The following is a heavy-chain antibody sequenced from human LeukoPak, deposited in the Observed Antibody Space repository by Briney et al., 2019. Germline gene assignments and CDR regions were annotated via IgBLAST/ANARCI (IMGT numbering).Heavy chain of an antibody. V-gene: IGHV3-20*04. CDR3: ARGVVVTATAAFDY. CDR1: GFTFSSYA. D-gene: IGHD2-21*02. CDR2: INWNGGST. Sequence: GGSLRLSCAASGFTFSSYAMSWVRQAPGKGLEWVSGINWNGGSTGYADSVKGRFTISRDNAKNSLYLQMNSLRAEDTALYYCARGVVVTATAAFDYWGQGTLVTVSS. J-gene: IGHJ4*02.